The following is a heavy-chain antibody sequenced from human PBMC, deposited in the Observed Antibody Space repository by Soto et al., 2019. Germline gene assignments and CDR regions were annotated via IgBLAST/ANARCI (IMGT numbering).Heavy chain of an antibody. J-gene: IGHJ6*02. CDR3: ARDYDILTGPPSWYYYGMDV. CDR2: IWYDGSNK. V-gene: IGHV3-33*01. D-gene: IGHD3-9*01. CDR1: GFTFSSYG. Sequence: GGFLRLSCAASGFTFSSYGMHWVRQAPGKGLEWVAVIWYDGSNKYYADSVKGRFTISRDNSKNTLYLQMNSPRAEDTAVYYSARDYDILTGPPSWYYYGMDVWGQGTTVTVSS.